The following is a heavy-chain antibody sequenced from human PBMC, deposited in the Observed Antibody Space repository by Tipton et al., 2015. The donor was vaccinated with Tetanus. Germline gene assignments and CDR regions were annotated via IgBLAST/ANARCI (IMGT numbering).Heavy chain of an antibody. CDR3: AKSSGYDHILGPRV. CDR2: ISYDGSNK. CDR1: GFTFSSYG. Sequence: AASGFTFSSYGMHWVRQAPGKGLEWVAVISYDGSNKYYADSVKGRFTISRDNSKNTLYLQMNSLRAEDTAVYYCAKSSGYDHILGPRVWGQGTLVTVSS. D-gene: IGHD5-12*01. J-gene: IGHJ4*02. V-gene: IGHV3-30*18.